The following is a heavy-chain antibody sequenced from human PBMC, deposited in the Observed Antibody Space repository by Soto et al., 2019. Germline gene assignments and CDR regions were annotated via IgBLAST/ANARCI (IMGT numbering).Heavy chain of an antibody. D-gene: IGHD5-12*01. CDR2: ISWNSGSI. CDR1: GFTVDDYA. J-gene: IGHJ4*02. CDR3: AREMGIVATIGVTGFDY. Sequence: EVQLVESGGGLVQPGRSLRLSCATSGFTVDDYAMHWVRQSPGKGLEWVSGISWNSGSIGYADSVKGRFTISRDNAKNSLYLQMNSLRAEDTALYYCAREMGIVATIGVTGFDYWGQGPLVTVSS. V-gene: IGHV3-9*01.